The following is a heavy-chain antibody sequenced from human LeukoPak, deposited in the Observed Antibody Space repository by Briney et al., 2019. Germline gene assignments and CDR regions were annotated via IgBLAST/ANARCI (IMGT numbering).Heavy chain of an antibody. Sequence: GGSLRLSCAASGFTLDDYAMHWVRQAPGKGLEWVSGISWNSGSIGYADSVKGRFTISRDNAKNSLYLQMNSLRAEDTALYYCAKARGSGSYYFDYWGQGTLVTVSS. CDR3: AKARGSGSYYFDY. CDR1: GFTLDDYA. CDR2: ISWNSGSI. V-gene: IGHV3-9*01. J-gene: IGHJ4*02. D-gene: IGHD1-26*01.